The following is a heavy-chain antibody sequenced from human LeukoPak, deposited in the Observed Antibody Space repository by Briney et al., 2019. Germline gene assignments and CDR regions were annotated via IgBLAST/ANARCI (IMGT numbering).Heavy chain of an antibody. J-gene: IGHJ4*02. V-gene: IGHV3-74*01. CDR1: GVTVSGYW. CDR2: INSDGSST. Sequence: GGSLRLSCAAFGVTVSGYWMNWVRQAPGKGLVWVARINSDGSSTSHADSVKGRFTISRDNAKSILYLQMNSLRVDDTAVYYCARDPKYGDLGYWGQGTLVTVSS. CDR3: ARDPKYGDLGY. D-gene: IGHD4-17*01.